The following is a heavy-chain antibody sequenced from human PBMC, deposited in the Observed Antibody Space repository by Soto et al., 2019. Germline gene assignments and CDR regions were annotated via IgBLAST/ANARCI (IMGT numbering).Heavy chain of an antibody. Sequence: GGSLRLSCAASGFTFSSYGMHWVRQALGKGLERVAVMWSERGNKYYEDSVKGRFTISRDNSKNTLYLQMNSLRSEDTAVYYCARDPPDDSSGYYSLDYWGQGT. CDR3: ARDPPDDSSGYYSLDY. V-gene: IGHV3-33*01. D-gene: IGHD3-22*01. CDR1: GFTFSSYG. J-gene: IGHJ4*02. CDR2: MWSERGNK.